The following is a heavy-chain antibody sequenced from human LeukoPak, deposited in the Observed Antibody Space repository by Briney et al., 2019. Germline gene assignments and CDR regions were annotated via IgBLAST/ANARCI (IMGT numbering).Heavy chain of an antibody. CDR3: ARWYYGSGSYYNINRFDY. CDR2: INPNSGGT. CDR1: GYTFTGYC. J-gene: IGHJ4*02. D-gene: IGHD3-10*01. Sequence: ASVKVSCKASGYTFTGYCMHWVRQAPGQGLEWMGRINPNSGGTNYAQKFQGRVTMTRDTSISTAYMELSRLRSDDTAVYYCARWYYGSGSYYNINRFDYWGQGTLVTVSS. V-gene: IGHV1-2*06.